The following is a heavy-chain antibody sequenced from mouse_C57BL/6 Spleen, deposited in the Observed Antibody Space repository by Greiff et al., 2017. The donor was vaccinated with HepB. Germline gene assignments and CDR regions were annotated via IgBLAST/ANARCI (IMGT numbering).Heavy chain of an antibody. CDR2: ISSGSSTI. V-gene: IGHV5-17*01. D-gene: IGHD2-3*01. CDR3: ARRRDGYYVDFDY. CDR1: GFTFSDYG. Sequence: EVQLVESGGGLVKPGGSLKLSCAASGFTFSDYGMHWVRQAPEKGLEWVAYISSGSSTIYYADTVKGRFTISRDNAKNTLFLQMTSLRSEDTAMYYCARRRDGYYVDFDYWGQGTTLTVSS. J-gene: IGHJ2*01.